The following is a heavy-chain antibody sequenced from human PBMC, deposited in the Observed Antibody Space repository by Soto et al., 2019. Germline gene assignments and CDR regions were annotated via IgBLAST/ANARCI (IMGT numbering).Heavy chain of an antibody. J-gene: IGHJ5*02. CDR3: ARHGLAHDYSNNAHRWFDP. CDR1: GGSISSYY. V-gene: IGHV4-59*08. Sequence: SETLSLTCTVSGGSISSYYWSWIRQPPGKGLEWIGYIYYSGSTNYNPSLKSRVTISVDTSKNQFSLKLSSVTAADTAVYYRARHGLAHDYSNNAHRWFDPWGQGTLVTVSS. D-gene: IGHD4-4*01. CDR2: IYYSGST.